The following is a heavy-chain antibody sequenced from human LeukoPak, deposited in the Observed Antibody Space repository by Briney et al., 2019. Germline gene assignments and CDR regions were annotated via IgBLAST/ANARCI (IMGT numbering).Heavy chain of an antibody. D-gene: IGHD2-2*01. V-gene: IGHV4-61*02. CDR2: IYTSGST. CDR3: ATETYCSSTSCYYYGMDV. Sequence: SQTLSLTCTVSGGSISSGGYYWSWIRQHPGKGLEWIGRIYTSGSTNYNPSLKSRVTMSVDTSKNQFSLKLSSVTAADTAVYYCATETYCSSTSCYYYGMDVWGQGTTVTVSS. CDR1: GGSISSGGYY. J-gene: IGHJ6*02.